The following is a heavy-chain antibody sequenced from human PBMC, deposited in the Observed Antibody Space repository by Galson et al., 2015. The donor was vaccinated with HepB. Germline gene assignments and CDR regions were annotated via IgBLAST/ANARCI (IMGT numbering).Heavy chain of an antibody. J-gene: IGHJ4*02. V-gene: IGHV3-30*04. CDR1: GFTFSSYG. CDR2: ILYDGSNK. Sequence: SLRLSCAASGFTFSSYGMHWVRQAPGKGLEWVAGILYDGSNKQYAGSVKGRLTISRDNSKNTLYLQMNSLRGEDTAVSYCARTRSRGIIGHSYYFDYWGQGTLVTV. CDR3: ARTRSRGIIGHSYYFDY. D-gene: IGHD3-10*01.